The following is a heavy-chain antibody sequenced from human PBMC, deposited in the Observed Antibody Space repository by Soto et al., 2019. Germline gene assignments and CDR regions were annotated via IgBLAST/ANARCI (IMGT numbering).Heavy chain of an antibody. CDR1: GFTFSSYS. CDR3: ARDPHPSSSWYDPTWLDP. CDR2: ISSSSSYI. J-gene: IGHJ5*02. D-gene: IGHD6-13*01. Sequence: GGSLRLSCAASGFTFSSYSMNWVRQAPGKGLEWVSSISSSSSYIYYADSVKGRFTISRDNAKNSLYLQMNSLRAEDTAVYYCARDPHPSSSWYDPTWLDPSGQGTLVTVSS. V-gene: IGHV3-21*01.